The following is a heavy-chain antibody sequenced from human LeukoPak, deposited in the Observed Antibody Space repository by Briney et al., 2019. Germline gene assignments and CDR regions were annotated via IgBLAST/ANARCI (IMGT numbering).Heavy chain of an antibody. V-gene: IGHV3-30*02. J-gene: IGHJ4*02. CDR3: AKDQVYSYGPPYYFDY. CDR2: IRYDGRNK. CDR1: GFTFSSYG. Sequence: GGSLRLSCAASGFTFSSYGMHWVRQAPGKGLEWVAFIRYDGRNKYYADSVKGRFTISRDNSKNTLYLQMNSLRAEDTAVYYCAKDQVYSYGPPYYFDYWGQGTLVTVSS. D-gene: IGHD5-18*01.